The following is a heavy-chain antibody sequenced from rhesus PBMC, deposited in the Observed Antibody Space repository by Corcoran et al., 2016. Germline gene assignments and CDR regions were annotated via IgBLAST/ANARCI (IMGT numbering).Heavy chain of an antibody. V-gene: IGHV2S2*01. J-gene: IGHJ5-1*01. Sequence: QVTLKESGPALVKPTQTLTLTCAFSGFSLSTSGLRVSWIRQPPGKALEWLARIDWDDDKYYSTTLKSRLTISKGTSPNQVVLNMTNMDPGDSATFYCARETYSWNCVGRFDVWGPGVLVTVSS. CDR1: GFSLSTSGLR. D-gene: IGHD1-1-1*01. CDR2: IDWDDDK. CDR3: ARETYSWNCVGRFDV.